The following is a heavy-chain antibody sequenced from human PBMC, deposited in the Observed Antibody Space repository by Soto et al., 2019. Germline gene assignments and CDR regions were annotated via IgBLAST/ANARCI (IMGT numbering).Heavy chain of an antibody. CDR2: MAYDGNRE. CDR3: ARVGGSFYGSWDS. CDR1: GFTFSMYV. Sequence: QVQLVESGGVVVEPGRSLRLSCAASGFTFSMYVMHWVRQAPGKGREWVAVMAYDGNREYYGDSVKRRFFVSRDNSKNTLYLQMNSLRPEDTAVYYCARVGGSFYGSWDSWGQGALVTVSS. V-gene: IGHV3-30-3*01. J-gene: IGHJ4*02. D-gene: IGHD1-26*01.